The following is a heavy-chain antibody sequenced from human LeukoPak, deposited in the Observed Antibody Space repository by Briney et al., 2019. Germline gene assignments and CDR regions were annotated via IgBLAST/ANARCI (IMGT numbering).Heavy chain of an antibody. CDR3: ARLILWETSNAFDI. CDR2: IKPDESRI. D-gene: IGHD1-26*01. J-gene: IGHJ3*02. Sequence: QPGGSLRLSCTNSGPTFNRDWMGWLRQAPGKGLEWLAHIKPDESRIFYADSVKGRFALSRGNAKNSVHLQMNSLRAEDTAVYFCARLILWETSNAFDIWGQGTMVTVSS. V-gene: IGHV3-7*03. CDR1: GPTFNRDW.